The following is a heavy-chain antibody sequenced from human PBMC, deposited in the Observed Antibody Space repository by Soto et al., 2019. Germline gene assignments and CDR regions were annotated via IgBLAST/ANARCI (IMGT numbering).Heavy chain of an antibody. CDR2: IYYRGST. V-gene: IGHV4-30-4*01. D-gene: IGHD3-9*01. Sequence: PSETLSLTFTVSGGSISSGYYYWSWIRQPPGKGLEWIGYIYYRGSTYYNPSLKSRVTISVDTSKNQVSLRLSSVTAADTAVYYCARGPTYYDILTGLFFDYSGQGSLVTVSS. J-gene: IGHJ4*02. CDR1: GGSISSGYYY. CDR3: ARGPTYYDILTGLFFDY.